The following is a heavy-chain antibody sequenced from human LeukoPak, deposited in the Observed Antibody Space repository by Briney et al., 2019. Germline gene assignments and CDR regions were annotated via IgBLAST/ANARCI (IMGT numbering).Heavy chain of an antibody. CDR3: ARGGLNAFDI. CDR2: IIGNGGSA. CDR1: GFTFSSFA. Sequence: GGSLRLSCSASGFTFSSFALSWVRQAPGKGLEWVSGIIGNGGSAYYADSVKGRFTISRENAKNFLYLQIDSLRAGDTAVYYCARGGLNAFDIWGQGTMVTVSS. V-gene: IGHV3-23*01. J-gene: IGHJ3*02.